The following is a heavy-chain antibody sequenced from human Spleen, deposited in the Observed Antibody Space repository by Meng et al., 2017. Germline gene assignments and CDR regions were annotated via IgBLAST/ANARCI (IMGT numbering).Heavy chain of an antibody. Sequence: QVQLVQSGAEVKKPGSSVKVSCKASGGTFSSYAISWVRQAPGQGLEWMGGIIPILGIANYAQKFQGRVTITADKPTSTAYMELSSLRSEDTAVYYCARLGAIAAAGNWYFDLWGRGTLVIVSS. D-gene: IGHD6-13*01. J-gene: IGHJ2*01. V-gene: IGHV1-69*10. CDR2: IIPILGIA. CDR3: ARLGAIAAAGNWYFDL. CDR1: GGTFSSYA.